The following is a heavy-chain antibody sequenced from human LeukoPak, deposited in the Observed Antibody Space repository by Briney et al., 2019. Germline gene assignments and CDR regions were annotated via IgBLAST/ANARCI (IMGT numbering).Heavy chain of an antibody. Sequence: NPGGSLRLSCAASGFTFRNYAMNWVRQAPGKGLEWVSTISSSSSYIYYADSVKGRFTISRDNAKNSLYLQMNSLRAEDTAVYYCARGGNHFDYWGQGTLVTVSS. CDR1: GFTFRNYA. CDR3: ARGGNHFDY. D-gene: IGHD1-14*01. J-gene: IGHJ4*02. CDR2: ISSSSSYI. V-gene: IGHV3-21*01.